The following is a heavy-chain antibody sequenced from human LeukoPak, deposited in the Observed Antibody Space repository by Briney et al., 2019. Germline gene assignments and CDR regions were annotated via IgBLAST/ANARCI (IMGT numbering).Heavy chain of an antibody. J-gene: IGHJ3*02. CDR1: GFTFSSYA. V-gene: IGHV3-23*01. CDR2: ISGSGGST. CDR3: ARAGQYSSAAGAFDI. D-gene: IGHD6-25*01. Sequence: PGGSLRLSCAASGFTFSSYAMSWVRQAPGKGLEWVSAISGSGGSTYYADSVKGRFTISRDNSKNTLYLQMNSLRAEDTAVYYCARAGQYSSAAGAFDIWGQGTMVTVSS.